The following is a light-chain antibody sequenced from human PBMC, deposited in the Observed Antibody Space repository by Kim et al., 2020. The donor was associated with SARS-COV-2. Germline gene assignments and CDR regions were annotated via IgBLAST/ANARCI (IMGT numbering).Light chain of an antibody. CDR1: QSVSRC. J-gene: IGKJ1*01. Sequence: EIVLTQSPATLSLSPGERATLSCRTSQSVSRCLAWYQQKLGQAPRLLIYDASNRATGIPARFSGSGSGTDFTLAISSLEPEDFAIYYCQQRSTWPWTFGQGTKVDIK. CDR2: DAS. V-gene: IGKV3-11*01. CDR3: QQRSTWPWT.